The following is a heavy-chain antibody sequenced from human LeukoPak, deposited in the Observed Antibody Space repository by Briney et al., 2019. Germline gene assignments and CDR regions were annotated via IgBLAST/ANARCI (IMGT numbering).Heavy chain of an antibody. CDR1: GCTFSSYA. D-gene: IGHD2-2*01. J-gene: IGHJ6*04. Sequence: SVKVSCKASGCTFSSYAISWVRQAPGQGLEWMGGIIPIFGTANYAQKFQGRVTITADESTSTAYMELSSLRSEDTAVYYCARDPDIVVVPAAKSYYGMDVWGKGTTVTVSS. V-gene: IGHV1-69*01. CDR3: ARDPDIVVVPAAKSYYGMDV. CDR2: IIPIFGTA.